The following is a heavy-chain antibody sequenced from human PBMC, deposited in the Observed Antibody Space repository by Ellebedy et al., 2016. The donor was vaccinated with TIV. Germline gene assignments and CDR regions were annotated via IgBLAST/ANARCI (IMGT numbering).Heavy chain of an antibody. CDR3: ARSNGYWTYWYFDL. V-gene: IGHV4-59*08. CDR1: DGSFTHYH. D-gene: IGHD3-22*01. CDR2: MSYSGSS. J-gene: IGHJ2*01. Sequence: MPSETLSLTCSVSDGSFTHYHWSWIRQSPGKGLEWIGYMSYSGSSNYNPSLESRVLISLDTSKNQFSLKLRSVTAADTAVYFCARSNGYWTYWYFDLWGRGTPVTVSS.